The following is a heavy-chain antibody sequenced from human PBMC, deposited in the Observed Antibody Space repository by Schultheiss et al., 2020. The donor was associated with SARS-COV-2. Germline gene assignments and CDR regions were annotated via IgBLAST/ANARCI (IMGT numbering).Heavy chain of an antibody. V-gene: IGHV3-23*01. CDR1: GFPFSSYA. Sequence: GGSLRLSCAASGFPFSSYAMSWVRQAPGKGLEWVATIDDNPKYADSVRGRFTISRDNLKNTLHLEMKSLRADDTAVYFCAKDSSWDCSGGSCYHDWGQGTLVTVSS. D-gene: IGHD2-15*01. CDR3: AKDSSWDCSGGSCYHD. CDR2: IDDNP. J-gene: IGHJ4*02.